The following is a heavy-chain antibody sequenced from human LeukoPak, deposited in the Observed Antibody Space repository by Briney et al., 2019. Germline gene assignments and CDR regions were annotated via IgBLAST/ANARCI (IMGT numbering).Heavy chain of an antibody. Sequence: SETLPLTCTVSGGSISSGSYYWSWIRQPAGKGLEWIGRIYTSGSTNYNPSLRSRVTISVDTSKNQFSLKLSSVTAADTAVYYCAREIYGDYGAFDYWDQGTLVTVSS. CDR3: AREIYGDYGAFDY. J-gene: IGHJ4*02. D-gene: IGHD4-17*01. CDR1: GGSISSGSYY. V-gene: IGHV4-61*02. CDR2: IYTSGST.